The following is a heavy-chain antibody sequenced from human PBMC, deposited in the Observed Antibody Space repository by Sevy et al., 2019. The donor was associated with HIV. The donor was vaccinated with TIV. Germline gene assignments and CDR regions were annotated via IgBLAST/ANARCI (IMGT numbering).Heavy chain of an antibody. J-gene: IGHJ3*02. CDR1: GFTFSSYW. CDR3: ARDSAVDEAAGHPDAFDI. V-gene: IGHV3-7*03. Sequence: GGSLRLSCAASGFTFSSYWMSWVRQAPGKGLEWVANIKQDGSEKYYVDSVKGRFTISRDNAKNSLYLQMNSLRAEDTAVYYCARDSAVDEAAGHPDAFDIWGQGTMVTVSS. D-gene: IGHD6-13*01. CDR2: IKQDGSEK.